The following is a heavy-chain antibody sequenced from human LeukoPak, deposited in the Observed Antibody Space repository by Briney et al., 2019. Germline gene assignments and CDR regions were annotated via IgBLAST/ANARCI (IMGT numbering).Heavy chain of an antibody. CDR3: ATSRVFDY. Sequence: GGSLRLSCVASGFTFSDYFLSWIRQAPGKGLEWLSFINSAGNNIYYADSVKGRFTISRDNSKETLYLEMNSLRVEDTAIYYCATSRVFDYWGQGTLVAVSS. J-gene: IGHJ4*02. V-gene: IGHV3-11*04. CDR1: GFTFSDYF. CDR2: INSAGNNI.